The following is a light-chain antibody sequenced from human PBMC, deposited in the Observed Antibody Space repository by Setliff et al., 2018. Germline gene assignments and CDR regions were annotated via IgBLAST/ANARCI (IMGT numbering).Light chain of an antibody. CDR1: QGITNG. Sequence: AIQLTQSPASLSASVGDSVTISCRASQGITNGLAWYQQKPGNPPRVLIYDASTLELGVPSRFSGSGSGTDFTLTISSLQPEDFATYYCQQFKIYPLTLGGGTKVDIK. V-gene: IGKV1-13*02. CDR2: DAS. CDR3: QQFKIYPLT. J-gene: IGKJ4*01.